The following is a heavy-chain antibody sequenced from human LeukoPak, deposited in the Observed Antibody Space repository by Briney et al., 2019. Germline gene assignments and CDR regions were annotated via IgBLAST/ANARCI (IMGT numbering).Heavy chain of an antibody. CDR1: GYTLSDLS. CDR3: ATDGRATIDYYYYYMDV. V-gene: IGHV1-24*01. J-gene: IGHJ6*03. D-gene: IGHD1-26*01. Sequence: ASVKVSCKVSGYTLSDLSIHWVRQAPAKGLEWMGGFDPDDDETIYPQKFEGRVTMTEDTSTDTAYMEMTSLRSEDTAVYFCATDGRATIDYYYYYMDVWGKGTTVTVSS. CDR2: FDPDDDET.